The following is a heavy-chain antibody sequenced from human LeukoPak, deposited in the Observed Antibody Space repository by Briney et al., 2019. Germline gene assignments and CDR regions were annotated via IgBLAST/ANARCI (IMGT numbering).Heavy chain of an antibody. CDR1: GFTFSSYS. D-gene: IGHD4-17*01. J-gene: IGHJ4*02. CDR3: ASETHHHYGDYD. CDR2: ISYDGSNK. Sequence: PGGSLRLSCAASGFTFSSYSINWVRQAPGKGLEWVAVISYDGSNKYYADSVKGRFTISRDNSKNTLYLQMNSLRAEDTAVYYCASETHHHYGDYDWGQGTLVTVSS. V-gene: IGHV3-30*03.